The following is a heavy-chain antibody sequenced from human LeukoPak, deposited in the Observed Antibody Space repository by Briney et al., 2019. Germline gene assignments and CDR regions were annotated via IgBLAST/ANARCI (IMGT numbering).Heavy chain of an antibody. Sequence: VGSLRLSCAVSGFTFSSYSMNWVRQAPGKGLEWVSSISSISGYIYYADSVKGRFTISRDNAKNSLYLQMNSLRAEDTAVYYCARAVAGKKLYYFDYWGQGTLVTVSS. CDR1: GFTFSSYS. CDR2: ISSISGYI. V-gene: IGHV3-21*01. J-gene: IGHJ4*02. D-gene: IGHD6-19*01. CDR3: ARAVAGKKLYYFDY.